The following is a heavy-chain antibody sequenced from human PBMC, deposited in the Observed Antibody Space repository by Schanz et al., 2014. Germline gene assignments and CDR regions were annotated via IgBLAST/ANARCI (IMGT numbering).Heavy chain of an antibody. J-gene: IGHJ6*02. CDR1: GFTFSAHA. CDR3: AKIWKGHPIEVRPGWSDGMDV. V-gene: IGHV3-23*04. CDR2: ISGSGRDT. Sequence: EEQLVESGGGLVQPGRSLRLSCAASGFTFSAHAMSWVRQAPGKGPEWFSAISGSGRDTYYAASVKGRFTISRDNSKNTLYLQMSSLRAEDTAVYYCAKIWKGHPIEVRPGWSDGMDVWGQGTTVTVSS. D-gene: IGHD6-6*01.